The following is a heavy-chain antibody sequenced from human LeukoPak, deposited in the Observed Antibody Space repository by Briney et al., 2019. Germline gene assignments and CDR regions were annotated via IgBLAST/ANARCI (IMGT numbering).Heavy chain of an antibody. CDR1: GGSISSYY. J-gene: IGHJ4*02. D-gene: IGHD3-3*01. Sequence: SSETLSLTCTVSGGSISSYYWSWIRQPPGKGLEWIGYIYYSGSTNYNPSLKSRVTISVDTSKNQFSLKLSSVTAADTAVYYCARRYDFWSGHYTYYFDYWGQGTLVTVSS. V-gene: IGHV4-59*08. CDR3: ARRYDFWSGHYTYYFDY. CDR2: IYYSGST.